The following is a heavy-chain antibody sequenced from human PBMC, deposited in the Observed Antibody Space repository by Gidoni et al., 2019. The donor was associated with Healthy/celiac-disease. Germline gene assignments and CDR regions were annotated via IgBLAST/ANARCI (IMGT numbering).Heavy chain of an antibody. CDR1: GFTFSSYG. J-gene: IGHJ4*02. Sequence: QVQLVESGGGVVQPGRSLRLSCAASGFTFSSYGMHWVRQAPGKGLEWVAVISYDGSNKYYADSVKGRFTISRDNSKNTLYLQMNSLRAEDTAVYYCAKDRGYSYGDDYWGQGTLVTVSS. CDR3: AKDRGYSYGDDY. V-gene: IGHV3-30*18. D-gene: IGHD5-18*01. CDR2: ISYDGSNK.